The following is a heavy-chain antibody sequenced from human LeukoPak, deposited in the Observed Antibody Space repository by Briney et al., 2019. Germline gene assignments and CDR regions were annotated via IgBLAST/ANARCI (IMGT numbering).Heavy chain of an antibody. Sequence: ASVKVSCKASGYTFTSYDINWVRQATGQGLEWMGWMNPNSGNTGYAQKFQGRVTMTRNTSISTAYMELSSLRSEDTAVYYCARLNYYDNSGYPANWGQGTLVTVSS. V-gene: IGHV1-8*01. J-gene: IGHJ4*02. D-gene: IGHD3-22*01. CDR1: GYTFTSYD. CDR2: MNPNSGNT. CDR3: ARLNYYDNSGYPAN.